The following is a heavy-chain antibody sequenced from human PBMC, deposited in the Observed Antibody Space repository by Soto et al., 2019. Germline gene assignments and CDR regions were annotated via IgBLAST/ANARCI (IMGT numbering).Heavy chain of an antibody. CDR2: ISAYNGNT. Sequence: SEKVSLKVSGYTFTSYGINWVRQAPGQGLEWMGWISAYNGNTNYAQNLQGRVTMTTDTSTSTAYMELRSLRSDDTAVYYCARDPYYDFWSGYYRPTDAFDIWGQGTMVTV. J-gene: IGHJ3*02. V-gene: IGHV1-18*04. CDR1: GYTFTSYG. CDR3: ARDPYYDFWSGYYRPTDAFDI. D-gene: IGHD3-3*01.